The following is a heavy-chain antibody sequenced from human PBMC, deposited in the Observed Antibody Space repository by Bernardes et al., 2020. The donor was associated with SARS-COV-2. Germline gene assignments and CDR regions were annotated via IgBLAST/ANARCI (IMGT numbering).Heavy chain of an antibody. D-gene: IGHD1-1*01. CDR3: NTWLQSTTNTVLDV. J-gene: IGHJ6*02. V-gene: IGHV3-15*01. CDR2: IRGEIDGGTT. CDR1: GFASNDAW. Sequence: GGSLRLSCAASGFASNDAWMTWVRQAPGKGLEWLGHIRGEIDGGTTDDAAFVKGRFIISRDESKNSVYLQMSSLQIEDTAVYYCNTWLQSTTNTVLDVWGQGTTVTVS.